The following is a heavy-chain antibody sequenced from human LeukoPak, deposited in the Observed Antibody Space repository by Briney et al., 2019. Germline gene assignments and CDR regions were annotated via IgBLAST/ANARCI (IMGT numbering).Heavy chain of an antibody. J-gene: IGHJ6*03. Sequence: SSETLSLTCTVSGGSISSYYWSWIRQPAGKGLEWIGRIYTSGSTNYNPSLKSRVTMSVDTSKNQFSLKLSSVTAADTAVYYCARDQYYYGSGRPVDYMDVWGKGTTVTVSS. D-gene: IGHD3-10*01. CDR3: ARDQYYYGSGRPVDYMDV. CDR2: IYTSGST. CDR1: GGSISSYY. V-gene: IGHV4-4*07.